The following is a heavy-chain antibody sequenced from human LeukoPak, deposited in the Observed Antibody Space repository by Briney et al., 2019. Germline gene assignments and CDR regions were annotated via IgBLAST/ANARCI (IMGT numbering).Heavy chain of an antibody. V-gene: IGHV3-74*01. CDR2: INSDGSST. Sequence: GGSLRLSCAASGFTFSSYWMHWVRQAPGKGLVWVSRINSDGSSTSYADSVKGRFTISRDNAKNTLYLQMNSLRAEDTAVYYCARDISVLRYFDWLTTFDYWGQGTLVTVSS. CDR1: GFTFSSYW. D-gene: IGHD3-9*01. J-gene: IGHJ4*02. CDR3: ARDISVLRYFDWLTTFDY.